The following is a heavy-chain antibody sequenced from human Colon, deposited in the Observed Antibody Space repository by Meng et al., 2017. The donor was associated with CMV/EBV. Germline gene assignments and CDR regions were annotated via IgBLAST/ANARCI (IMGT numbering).Heavy chain of an antibody. CDR1: GFPISSSPYY. Sequence: QLQLQESGPGLVKPSETLSPSRTAPGFPISSSPYYWGWIRQPPGKGLEWIGSVYYSGNTYYNPSLKSRLTISMDTSKSQFTLKLTSLTAADTAIYYCARASHLLGMAVLDWFDPWGQGTLGTVSS. CDR2: VYYSGNT. CDR3: ARASHLLGMAVLDWFDP. J-gene: IGHJ5*01. D-gene: IGHD6-19*01. V-gene: IGHV4-39*07.